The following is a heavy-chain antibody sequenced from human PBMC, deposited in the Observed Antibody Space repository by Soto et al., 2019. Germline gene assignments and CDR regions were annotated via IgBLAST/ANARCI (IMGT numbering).Heavy chain of an antibody. Sequence: LSLTCTVSGGSISGYFWSWIRQPAGKGLEWIGRIFASGRTDYNPSLKSRVTMSVDTSKNQFSLKLRSLTAADTAVYFCARDSAGTTSFDWFDPWGQGTLVTVSS. CDR3: ARDSAGTTSFDWFDP. CDR1: GGSISGYF. V-gene: IGHV4-4*07. D-gene: IGHD1-7*01. CDR2: IFASGRT. J-gene: IGHJ5*02.